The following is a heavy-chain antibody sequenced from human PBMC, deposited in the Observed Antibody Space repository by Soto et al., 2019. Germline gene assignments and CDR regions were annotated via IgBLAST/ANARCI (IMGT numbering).Heavy chain of an antibody. V-gene: IGHV4-34*01. CDR2: INHSGST. CDR3: ASAQRYCSSTSCYTNWFDH. CDR1: GGSFSGYY. D-gene: IGHD2-2*01. J-gene: IGHJ5*02. Sequence: PSETLSLTCAVYGGSFSGYYWSWIRQPPGKGLGWIGEINHSGSTNYNPSLKSRVTISVDTSKNQFSLKLSSVTAADTAVYYCASAQRYCSSTSCYTNWFDHWGQGTLVTVSS.